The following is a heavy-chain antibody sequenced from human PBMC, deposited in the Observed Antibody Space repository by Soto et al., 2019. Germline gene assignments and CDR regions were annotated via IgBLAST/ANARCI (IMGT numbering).Heavy chain of an antibody. V-gene: IGHV4-39*01. CDR2: VYYDGSP. J-gene: IGHJ6*02. D-gene: IGHD6-13*01. CDR3: ARHGAAVLYYYGMDV. Sequence: QLQLQESGPGLVKPSETLSLTCTISGASVSTSTYHWGWMRQPPGKGLEWIGTVYYDGSPYYNPSLKSRVTIAADTSTNQSSLKVTSVTAADTAVYYCARHGAAVLYYYGMDVWGQGTTVTVSS. CDR1: GASVSTSTYH.